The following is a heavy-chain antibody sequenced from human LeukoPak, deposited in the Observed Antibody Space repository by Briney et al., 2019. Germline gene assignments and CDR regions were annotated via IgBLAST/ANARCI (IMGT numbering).Heavy chain of an antibody. V-gene: IGHV3-23*01. CDR2: ILGSGVTT. J-gene: IGHJ4*02. CDR1: GFTFSNYA. Sequence: GASLRLSCAASGFTFSNYAMSWVRQAPGKGLEWVSAILGSGVTTYYADSVKGRFTVSRDNSKSTPYLQMNTLRAEDTALYYCAKWGDYDVLTGYYVPDYWGQGTLVTVSS. CDR3: AKWGDYDVLTGYYVPDY. D-gene: IGHD3-9*01.